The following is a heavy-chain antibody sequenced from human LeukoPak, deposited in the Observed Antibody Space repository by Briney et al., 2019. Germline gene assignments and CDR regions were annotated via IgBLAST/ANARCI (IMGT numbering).Heavy chain of an antibody. D-gene: IGHD6-13*01. CDR3: ARDGTTWSNGNWIDP. CDR2: ISGSGGST. V-gene: IGHV3-23*01. Sequence: PGGSLRLSCAASGFTFSSYAMSWVRQAPGKGLEWVSAISGSGGSTYYADSVKGRFTISRDNSKNTLYLQMNSLTAEDTAVYHCARDGTTWSNGNWIDPWGQGILVTVSS. J-gene: IGHJ5*02. CDR1: GFTFSSYA.